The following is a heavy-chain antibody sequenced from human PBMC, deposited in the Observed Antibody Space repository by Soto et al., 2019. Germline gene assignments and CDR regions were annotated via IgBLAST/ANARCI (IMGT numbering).Heavy chain of an antibody. J-gene: IGHJ4*02. Sequence: CXASGFTFSSYWMHWVRQAPGKGPVWVSRINSDGSSTSYAGTVKGRFTISRDNAKNTLYLQMNSLRADDTALFYCVRTSLVVAAATREDYWGQGTLVTVPQ. V-gene: IGHV3-74*01. CDR2: INSDGSST. CDR1: GFTFSSYW. D-gene: IGHD2-15*01. CDR3: VRTSLVVAAATREDY.